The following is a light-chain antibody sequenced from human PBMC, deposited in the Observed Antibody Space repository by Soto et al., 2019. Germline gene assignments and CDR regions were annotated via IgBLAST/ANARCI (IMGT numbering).Light chain of an antibody. CDR1: SGSVSTNNY. Sequence: QTVVTQEPSFSGSPGGTVTLTCALSSGSVSTNNYPSWCQQTPGQAPRTLIFRTNTRSSGVPDRFSGSILGNKAALTITGAQAEDESDYYCVLYMGRGIWVFGGGTKLTVL. CDR2: RTN. CDR3: VLYMGRGIWV. J-gene: IGLJ3*02. V-gene: IGLV8-61*01.